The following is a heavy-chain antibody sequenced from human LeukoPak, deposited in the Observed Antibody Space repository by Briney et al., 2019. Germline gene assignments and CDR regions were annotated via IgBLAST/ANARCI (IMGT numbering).Heavy chain of an antibody. V-gene: IGHV4-39*01. CDR1: GGSVSSSNYY. CDR3: ARHGGSGRYLSYYGMDV. J-gene: IGHJ6*02. D-gene: IGHD3-10*01. CDR2: TFYSGTT. Sequence: SETLSLTCAVSGGSVSSSNYYWGWIRQPPGRGLEWIGSTFYSGTTYYNPSLKSRVTISVDTSKNQFSLKLSSVTAADTAVYYCARHGGSGRYLSYYGMDVWGQGTTVTVSS.